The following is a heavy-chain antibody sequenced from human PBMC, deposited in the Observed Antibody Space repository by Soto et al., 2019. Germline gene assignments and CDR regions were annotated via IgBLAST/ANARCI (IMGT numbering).Heavy chain of an antibody. Sequence: QVQLVESGGGLVKPGGSLRLSCAASGLTFGDYYMSWIRQAPGKGLEWVSYISSSSTFTNYADSVKGRFTISRDNAKNSLYLQMNNLRVEEKAVSYCARDRSAHYFDTSGYLSFDYWGQGTLVTVSS. V-gene: IGHV3-11*05. J-gene: IGHJ4*02. CDR3: ARDRSAHYFDTSGYLSFDY. D-gene: IGHD3-22*01. CDR2: ISSSSTFT. CDR1: GLTFGDYY.